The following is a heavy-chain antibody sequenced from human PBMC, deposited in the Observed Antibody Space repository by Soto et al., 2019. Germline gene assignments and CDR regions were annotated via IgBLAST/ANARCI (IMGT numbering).Heavy chain of an antibody. CDR2: ISYGGSNK. CDR1: GFTFSSYG. V-gene: IGHV3-30*18. Sequence: GGSLRLSCAASGFTFSSYGMHWVRQAPGKGLEWVAVISYGGSNKYYADSVKGRFTISRDNSKNTLYLQMNSLRAEDTAVYYCAKDQWVVVVAATFDYWGQGTLVTVSS. CDR3: AKDQWVVVVAATFDY. D-gene: IGHD2-15*01. J-gene: IGHJ4*02.